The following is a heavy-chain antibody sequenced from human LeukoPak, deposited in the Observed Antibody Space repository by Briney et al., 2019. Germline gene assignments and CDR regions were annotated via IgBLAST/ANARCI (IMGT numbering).Heavy chain of an antibody. CDR2: ISAYNGNT. CDR3: ARDRGVVPAAISSY. D-gene: IGHD2-2*01. V-gene: IGHV1-18*01. J-gene: IGHJ4*02. Sequence: ASVKVSCKASRYTFTSYGFSWVRQAPGQGLEWMGWISAYNGNTDYAQKLQGRVTMTTDTSTSTAYMELRSLTFDDTAVYYCARDRGVVPAAISSYWGQGTLVTVSS. CDR1: RYTFTSYG.